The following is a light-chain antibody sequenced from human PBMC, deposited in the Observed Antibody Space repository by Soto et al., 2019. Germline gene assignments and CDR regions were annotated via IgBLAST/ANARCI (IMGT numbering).Light chain of an antibody. Sequence: QSALPQPPSASGSPGQSVTISCTGTKNDIGVYDFVSWYQHHPGKAPRLIIYEVVQRPSGVPDRFSGSKSGNPASLTVSGLPAADDADYYCSSYPGSNHHVLGTWTKV. J-gene: IGLJ1*01. CDR3: SSYPGSNHHV. V-gene: IGLV2-8*01. CDR2: EVV. CDR1: KNDIGVYDF.